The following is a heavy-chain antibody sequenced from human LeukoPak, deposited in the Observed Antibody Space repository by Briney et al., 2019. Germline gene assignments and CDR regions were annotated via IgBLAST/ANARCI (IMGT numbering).Heavy chain of an antibody. CDR1: GGSISYYY. D-gene: IGHD2-2*01. CDR2: IYYSGTT. CDR3: ARFGSSTTYYYYMDV. J-gene: IGHJ6*03. Sequence: SEILSLTCTVSGGSISYYYWSWIRQSPGKGLEWSGYIYYSGTTNYNPSLKSRVTISVDTSKNQFSLKLSSVTAADTAVYYCARFGSSTTYYYYMDVWGKGTTVTVSS. V-gene: IGHV4-59*12.